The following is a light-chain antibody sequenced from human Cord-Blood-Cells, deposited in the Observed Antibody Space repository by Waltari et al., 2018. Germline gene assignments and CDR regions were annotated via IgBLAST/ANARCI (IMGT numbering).Light chain of an antibody. CDR1: QSVSSSY. CDR2: GAS. Sequence: EIVLTQSPGTLSLSPGERATLSCRASQSVSSSYLAWYQQKPGQAPRLLIYGASSRATGIPEXFSGSGSGKDFNLTIXXXEPEDFAVYYCQQYGXSPTXGQGTKVEIK. J-gene: IGKJ1*01. V-gene: IGKV3-20*01. CDR3: QQYGXSPT.